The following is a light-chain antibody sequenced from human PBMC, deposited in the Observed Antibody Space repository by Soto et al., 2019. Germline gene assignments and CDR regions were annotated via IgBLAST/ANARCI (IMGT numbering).Light chain of an antibody. Sequence: EIVLTQSPAPLSLSPGERATLSCRASQSISSYLAWYQQKPGQAPRLLIHDASNRATGIPVRFSGSGSGTDFTLTISSLEPEDFAVYYCQQRTFGQGTRLEIK. V-gene: IGKV3-11*01. CDR3: QQRT. CDR2: DAS. CDR1: QSISSY. J-gene: IGKJ5*01.